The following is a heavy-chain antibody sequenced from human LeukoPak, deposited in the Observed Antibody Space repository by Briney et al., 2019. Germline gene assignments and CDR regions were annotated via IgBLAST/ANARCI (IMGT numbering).Heavy chain of an antibody. CDR2: INPNSGGT. J-gene: IGHJ5*02. CDR1: GYTFTGYY. CDR3: ARDYGSLPAAIVMFWFDP. Sequence: GASVKVSCKASGYTFTGYYMHWVRQAPGQGLEWMGWINPNSGGTNYAQKFQGRVTMTRDTSISTAYMELSRLRSDDTAVYYCARDYGSLPAAIVMFWFDPWGQGTLVTVSS. V-gene: IGHV1-2*02. D-gene: IGHD2-2*02.